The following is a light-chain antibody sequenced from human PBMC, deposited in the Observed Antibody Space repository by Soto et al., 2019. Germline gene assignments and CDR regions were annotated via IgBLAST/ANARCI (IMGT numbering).Light chain of an antibody. Sequence: DIQMTQSPSSLSASVGDIVTITCRASQGISNFLAWYQQKTGKGPKLLIYAASTLQSGVPSRFIGSGSGTDFTLTISSLQPEDVATYYCQKYNGAPWTFGHGTKVDIK. V-gene: IGKV1-27*01. CDR3: QKYNGAPWT. CDR1: QGISNF. J-gene: IGKJ1*01. CDR2: AAS.